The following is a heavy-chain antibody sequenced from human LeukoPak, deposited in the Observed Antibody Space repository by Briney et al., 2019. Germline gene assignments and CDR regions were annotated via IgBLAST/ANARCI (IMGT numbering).Heavy chain of an antibody. Sequence: GRSLRLSCAASGFTFSSYAMHWVRQAPGKGLEWVAVISYDGSNKYYADSVKGRFTISRDNAKNSLYLQMNSLRAEDTAVYYCARDSSSWDGIYYYYGMDVWGKGTTVTVSS. D-gene: IGHD6-13*01. CDR3: ARDSSSWDGIYYYYGMDV. V-gene: IGHV3-30-3*01. CDR2: ISYDGSNK. J-gene: IGHJ6*04. CDR1: GFTFSSYA.